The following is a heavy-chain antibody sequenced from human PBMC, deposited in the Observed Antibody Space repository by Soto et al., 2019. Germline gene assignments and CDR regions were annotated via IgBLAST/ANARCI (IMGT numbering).Heavy chain of an antibody. CDR1: GYTFTSYG. J-gene: IGHJ4*02. V-gene: IGHV1-18*04. Sequence: GASVKVSCKASGYTFTSYGISWVRQAPGQGLEWMGWISAYNGNTNYAQKLQGRVTMTTDTSTSTAYMELRSLRSDDTAVYYCARVADIVVVVAATRKVNSFDYWGQGTLVTVSS. CDR2: ISAYNGNT. CDR3: ARVADIVVVVAATRKVNSFDY. D-gene: IGHD2-15*01.